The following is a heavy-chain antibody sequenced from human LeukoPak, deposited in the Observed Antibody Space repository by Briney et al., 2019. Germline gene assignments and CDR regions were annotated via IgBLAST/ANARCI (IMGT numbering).Heavy chain of an antibody. CDR1: GYTFTSYD. J-gene: IGHJ4*02. V-gene: IGHV1-8*01. Sequence: GASVTVSCKASGYTFTSYDISWVRQATGQGPEWMGWMNPNSGNTGYAQKFQGRVTMTKNTSISTAYLELSSLRSEDTGMYYRARVMVAATVADYWGQGTLVTVSS. CDR2: MNPNSGNT. D-gene: IGHD2-15*01. CDR3: ARVMVAATVADY.